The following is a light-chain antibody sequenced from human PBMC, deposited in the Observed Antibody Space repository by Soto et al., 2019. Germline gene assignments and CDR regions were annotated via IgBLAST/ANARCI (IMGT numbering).Light chain of an antibody. J-gene: IGLJ2*01. V-gene: IGLV2-11*01. CDR2: DVS. CDR1: SSDVGGYDF. Sequence: QSVLTQPRSVSGSPGQSVTISCTGTSSDVGGYDFVSWYQQHPGKAPKLMISDVSKRPSGVPDRFSGSKSGNTASLTISGRQAEDEADYYCCSYAGDLALFGGGTKVTVL. CDR3: CSYAGDLAL.